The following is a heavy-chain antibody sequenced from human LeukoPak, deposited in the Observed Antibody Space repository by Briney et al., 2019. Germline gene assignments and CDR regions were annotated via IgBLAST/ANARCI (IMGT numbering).Heavy chain of an antibody. V-gene: IGHV4-39*07. D-gene: IGHD3-10*01. CDR3: ARMEGWFGPFDY. CDR2: IYYSGST. Sequence: SETLSLTCTVSGGSISSSSYYWGWIRQPPGKGLEWIGSIYYSGSTYYNPSLKSRVTISVDTSKNQFSLKLSSVTAADTAVYYCARMEGWFGPFDYWGQGTLVTVSS. J-gene: IGHJ4*02. CDR1: GGSISSSSYY.